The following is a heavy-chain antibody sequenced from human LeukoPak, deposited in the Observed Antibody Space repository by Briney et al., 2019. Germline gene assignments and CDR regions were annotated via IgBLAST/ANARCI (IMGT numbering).Heavy chain of an antibody. J-gene: IGHJ4*02. D-gene: IGHD3-16*01. Sequence: SGGSLRLSCAASGFTFSSNDMHWVRQATGIGLEWVSGIGTVGDTYYAGSVKGRFTISRENAKNSLYLQMNSLRVGDTAVYYCARGGGIGFDYWGQGILVTVSS. CDR2: IGTVGDT. V-gene: IGHV3-13*01. CDR1: GFTFSSND. CDR3: ARGGGIGFDY.